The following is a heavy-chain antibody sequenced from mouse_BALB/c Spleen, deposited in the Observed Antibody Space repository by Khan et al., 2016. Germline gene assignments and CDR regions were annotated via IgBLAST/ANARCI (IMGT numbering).Heavy chain of an antibody. CDR1: GFDFSRYW. D-gene: IGHD1-2*01. V-gene: IGHV4-1*02. Sequence: EVKLLESGGGLVQPGGSLKLSCAASGFDFSRYWMSWVRQAQGKGLEWIGEINPDSSTINYTPSLKDKFIISRDNATNTLYLQISNVRSEDTALYDSEGYQYDGRFDYWGQGTLVTVSA. J-gene: IGHJ3*01. CDR3: EGYQYDGRFDY. CDR2: INPDSSTI.